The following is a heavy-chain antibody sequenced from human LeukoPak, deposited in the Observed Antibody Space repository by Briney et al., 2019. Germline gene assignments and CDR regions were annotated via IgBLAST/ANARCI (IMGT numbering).Heavy chain of an antibody. V-gene: IGHV3-30*04. D-gene: IGHD7-27*01. Sequence: GGSLRLSCAASGFTFSSYAMHWVRQAPGKGLEWVAVISYDGSNKYYADSVKGRFTISRDNSKNTLYLQMNSLRAEDTAVYYCAKAELGINFRGWYFDLWGRGTLVTVSS. CDR2: ISYDGSNK. J-gene: IGHJ2*01. CDR1: GFTFSSYA. CDR3: AKAELGINFRGWYFDL.